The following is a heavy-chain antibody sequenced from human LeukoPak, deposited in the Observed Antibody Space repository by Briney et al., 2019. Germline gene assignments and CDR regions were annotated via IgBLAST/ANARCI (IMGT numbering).Heavy chain of an antibody. V-gene: IGHV4-34*01. CDR2: INHSGST. Sequence: SETLSLTCAVYGGSFSGYYWSWIRQPPGKGLEWIGEINHSGSTNYNPSLKSRVTISVDTTKNQFSLQLSSVTAADTAEYYGARGSKDSSSWYLVSYWFDPWGQGTLVTVSS. D-gene: IGHD6-13*01. J-gene: IGHJ5*02. CDR1: GGSFSGYY. CDR3: ARGSKDSSSWYLVSYWFDP.